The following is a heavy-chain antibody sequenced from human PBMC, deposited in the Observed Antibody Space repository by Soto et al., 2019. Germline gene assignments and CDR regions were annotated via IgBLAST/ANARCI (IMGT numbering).Heavy chain of an antibody. Sequence: SXKVFCRASGGTXISYAMGVVRQAPGQGLEWMGGIIPIFGTANYAQKFQGRVTITADESTSTAYMELSSMRSEDTAVYYCARGPIAAAEYGMDVWGQGTTVTVSS. CDR2: IIPIFGTA. J-gene: IGHJ6*02. V-gene: IGHV1-69*13. CDR1: GGTXISYA. CDR3: ARGPIAAAEYGMDV. D-gene: IGHD6-13*01.